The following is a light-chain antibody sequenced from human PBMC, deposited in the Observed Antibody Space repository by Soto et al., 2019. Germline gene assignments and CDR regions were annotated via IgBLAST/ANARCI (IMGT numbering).Light chain of an antibody. J-gene: IGKJ1*01. CDR1: QTISSW. CDR3: QHYNSYSEA. CDR2: KAS. Sequence: DISMTQSPSTLSGSVGERDTITCRASQTISSWLAWYQQKPGKAPKLLIYKASTLKSGVPSRFSGSGSGTEFTLTISSLQPDDFATYYCQHYNSYSEAFGQGTKVDIK. V-gene: IGKV1-5*03.